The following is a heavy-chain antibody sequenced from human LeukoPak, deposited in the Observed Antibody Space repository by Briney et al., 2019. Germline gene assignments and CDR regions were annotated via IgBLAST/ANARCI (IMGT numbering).Heavy chain of an antibody. J-gene: IGHJ4*02. Sequence: SETLSHTCTVSGGSLSSYSWSWIRQPAGKELEWIGRIYTSGSTSYNPSLTSRVSMSLDTSKKQISLKLSSVTAADTAVYYCARETLTFPDFWGQGTLVTVSS. CDR3: ARETLTFPDF. CDR1: GGSLSSYS. CDR2: IYTSGST. D-gene: IGHD3-9*01. V-gene: IGHV4-4*07.